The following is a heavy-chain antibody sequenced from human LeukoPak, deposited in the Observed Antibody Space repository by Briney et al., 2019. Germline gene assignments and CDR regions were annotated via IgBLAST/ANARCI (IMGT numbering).Heavy chain of an antibody. J-gene: IGHJ6*02. Sequence: ASVKVSCKASGGTFSSYAISWVRQAPGQGLEWMGGIIPIFGTANYAQKFQGRVTITADGSTSTAYMELSSLRSEDTAVYYCARDCSSTSCYPYYYGMDVWGQGTTVTVSS. D-gene: IGHD2-2*01. V-gene: IGHV1-69*13. CDR1: GGTFSSYA. CDR3: ARDCSSTSCYPYYYGMDV. CDR2: IIPIFGTA.